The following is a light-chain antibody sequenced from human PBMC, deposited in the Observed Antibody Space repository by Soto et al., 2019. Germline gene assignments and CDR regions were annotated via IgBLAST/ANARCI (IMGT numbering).Light chain of an antibody. CDR1: QSVSSSY. J-gene: IGKJ5*01. Sequence: EIVLTQSPGTLSLSPGERATLSCRASQSVSSSYLAWYQQKPGQAPRLLMYGASTRATGIPARFSGSGSGTDFTLTISRLEPEDFAVYYCQHYVSPPITFGQGTRLEI. CDR2: GAS. V-gene: IGKV3-20*01. CDR3: QHYVSPPIT.